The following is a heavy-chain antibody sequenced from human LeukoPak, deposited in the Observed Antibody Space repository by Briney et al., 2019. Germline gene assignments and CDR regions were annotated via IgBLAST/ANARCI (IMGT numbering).Heavy chain of an antibody. CDR1: GFTFSSYW. CDR2: IKQDGSEK. D-gene: IGHD3-10*01. Sequence: PGGSLRLSCAASGFTFSSYWMSWVRQAPGKGLEWVANIKQDGSEKYYVDSVKGRFTISRDNAKNSLYLQMNSLRAEDTAVYYCAKDHMVRGVIPSLYYYYGMDVWGQGTTVTVSS. CDR3: AKDHMVRGVIPSLYYYYGMDV. V-gene: IGHV3-7*01. J-gene: IGHJ6*02.